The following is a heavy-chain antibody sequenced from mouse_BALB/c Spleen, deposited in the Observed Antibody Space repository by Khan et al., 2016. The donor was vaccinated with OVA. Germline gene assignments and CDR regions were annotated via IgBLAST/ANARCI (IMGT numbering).Heavy chain of an antibody. V-gene: IGHV9-4*02. D-gene: IGHD2-14*01. CDR3: ARGRAAYYRNDGGAMEY. CDR2: INTHSGVP. Sequence: QVQLKQSGPELKKPGETVRISCKASGYTFTTAGIQWVQKMPGKGLKWIGWINTHSGVPKYAEDFKGRFAFSLEISVNTAYLQITNLTNEDTATDFWARGRAAYYRNDGGAMEYWGQGTSVTVSS. J-gene: IGHJ4*01. CDR1: GYTFTTAG.